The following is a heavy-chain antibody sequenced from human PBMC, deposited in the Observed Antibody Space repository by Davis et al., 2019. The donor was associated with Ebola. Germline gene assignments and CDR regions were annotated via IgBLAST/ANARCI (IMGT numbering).Heavy chain of an antibody. Sequence: MPSETLSLTCAVYGGSFSGYYWSWIRQPPGKGLEWIGEINHSGSTNYNPPLKSRVTISVDTSKNQFSLKLSSVTAADTAVYYCASRDFWRNGDYWGQGTLVTVSS. D-gene: IGHD3-3*01. J-gene: IGHJ4*02. CDR1: GGSFSGYY. CDR3: ASRDFWRNGDY. CDR2: INHSGST. V-gene: IGHV4-34*01.